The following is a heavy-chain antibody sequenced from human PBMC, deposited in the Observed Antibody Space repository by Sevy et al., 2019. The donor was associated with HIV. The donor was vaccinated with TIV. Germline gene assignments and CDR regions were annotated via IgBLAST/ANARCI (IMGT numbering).Heavy chain of an antibody. D-gene: IGHD6-25*01. CDR2: MYHRGTT. Sequence: SETLSLTSTVSGDSIISSRWWSWFRQSPGKGLEWIGDMYHRGTTNYSPSLKNRVIMSVDKSKNQFSLKLTSVTAADTAVYYCAAAAGTDILGYYFDSWGQGIPVTVSS. CDR1: GDSIISSRW. CDR3: AAAAGTDILGYYFDS. V-gene: IGHV4-4*02. J-gene: IGHJ4*02.